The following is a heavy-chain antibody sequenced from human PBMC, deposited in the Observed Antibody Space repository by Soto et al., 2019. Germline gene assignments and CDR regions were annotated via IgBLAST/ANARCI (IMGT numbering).Heavy chain of an antibody. Sequence: SETLSLTCAVSGGSISSSNWWSWVRQPPGKGLEWIGEIYHSGSTNYNPSLKSRVTISVDKSKNQFSLKLSSVTAADTVVYYCARNFITMVRGVIKYYYGMDVWGQGTTVS. CDR3: ARNFITMVRGVIKYYYGMDV. J-gene: IGHJ6*02. D-gene: IGHD3-10*01. V-gene: IGHV4-4*02. CDR1: GGSISSSNW. CDR2: IYHSGST.